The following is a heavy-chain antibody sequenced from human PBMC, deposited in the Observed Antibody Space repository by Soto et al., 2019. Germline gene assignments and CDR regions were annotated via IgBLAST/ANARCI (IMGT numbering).Heavy chain of an antibody. Sequence: PGGSLRLSCAASGFTFSSYWMSWVRQAPGKGLERVANIKQDGSEKYYVDSVKGRFTISRDNAKNSLYLQMNSLRAEDTAVYYCARDRGRVVVAALFFDPWGQGTPVTVSS. D-gene: IGHD2-15*01. CDR1: GFTFSSYW. CDR3: ARDRGRVVVAALFFDP. CDR2: IKQDGSEK. V-gene: IGHV3-7*01. J-gene: IGHJ5*02.